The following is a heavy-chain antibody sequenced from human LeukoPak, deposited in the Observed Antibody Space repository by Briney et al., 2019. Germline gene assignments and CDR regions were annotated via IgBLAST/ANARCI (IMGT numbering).Heavy chain of an antibody. CDR3: AKDGGDYGDYWFDP. CDR1: GFTFDDYA. CDR2: ISWNSGSI. J-gene: IGHJ5*02. D-gene: IGHD4-17*01. V-gene: IGHV3-9*01. Sequence: GGSLRLSCAASGFTFDDYAMHWVRQAPGKGLEWVSGISWNSGSIGYADSVKGRFTISRDNAKNSLYLQMNSLRAEDTALYYCAKDGGDYGDYWFDPWGQGTLVTVSS.